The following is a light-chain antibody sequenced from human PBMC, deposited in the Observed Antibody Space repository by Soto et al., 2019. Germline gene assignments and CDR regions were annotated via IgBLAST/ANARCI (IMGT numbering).Light chain of an antibody. J-gene: IGLJ1*01. CDR1: SSDVGGYNG. Sequence: QSVLTQPPSVSGSPGQSVAISCTGTSSDVGGYNGVSWYQQPPGAAPKLIIYDVSNRPSGVPDRFSGSKSGNTASLFFSGLQAEDEGDYYCSSYTSSSTYVFGTGTKVTVL. V-gene: IGLV2-18*02. CDR2: DVS. CDR3: SSYTSSSTYV.